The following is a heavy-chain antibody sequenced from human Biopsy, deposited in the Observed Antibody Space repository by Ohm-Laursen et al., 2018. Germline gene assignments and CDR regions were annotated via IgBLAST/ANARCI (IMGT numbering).Heavy chain of an antibody. V-gene: IGHV3-11*01. CDR1: GFPFSDYY. Sequence: SLRLSCAASGFPFSDYYMRWIRQAPGKGLEWVSYISSGGTTIYYADSVKGRFTISRDNAKNSLYLQMHSLRAEDTAVYYCARDTRWSPYHMDVWGQGTTVTVSS. CDR2: ISSGGTTI. D-gene: IGHD4-23*01. CDR3: ARDTRWSPYHMDV. J-gene: IGHJ6*02.